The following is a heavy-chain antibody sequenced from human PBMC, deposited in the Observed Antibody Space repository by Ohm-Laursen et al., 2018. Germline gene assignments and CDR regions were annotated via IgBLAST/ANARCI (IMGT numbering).Heavy chain of an antibody. CDR2: INHSGST. CDR3: ARGGLTTVTTPFDY. J-gene: IGHJ4*02. D-gene: IGHD4-17*01. V-gene: IGHV4-34*01. Sequence: LRLSCSASGFTLSNYAMSWVRQPPGKGLEWIGEINHSGSTNYNPSLKSRVTISVDTSKNQFSLKLSSVTAADTAVYYCARGGLTTVTTPFDYWGQGTLVTVSS. CDR1: GFTLSNYA.